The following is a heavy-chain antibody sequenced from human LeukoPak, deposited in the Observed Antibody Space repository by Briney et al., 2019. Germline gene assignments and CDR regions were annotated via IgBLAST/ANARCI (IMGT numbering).Heavy chain of an antibody. J-gene: IGHJ5*02. Sequence: SQTLSLTCAVSGGSISSGGYSWSWIRQPRGKGLEWIGYIYHSGSTYYNPSLKSRVTISVDRSKTQFSLKLSSVTAADTAVYYCARDDRGRFDPCGQGTLVTVSS. V-gene: IGHV4-30-2*01. CDR1: GGSISSGGYS. CDR3: ARDDRGRFDP. D-gene: IGHD3-16*01. CDR2: IYHSGST.